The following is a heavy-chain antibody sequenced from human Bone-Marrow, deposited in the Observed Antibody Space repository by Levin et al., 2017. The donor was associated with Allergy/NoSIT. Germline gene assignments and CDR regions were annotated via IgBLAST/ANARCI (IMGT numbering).Heavy chain of an antibody. J-gene: IGHJ4*02. CDR3: AKEGLAVAGYYFDS. D-gene: IGHD6-19*01. CDR1: GFTFSSYA. Sequence: PSETLSLTCAASGFTFSSYAMSWVRQAPGKGLEWVSSISGSGTITHYAESVKGRFTISRDISKNMLHLQMNSLRAADTAIYFCAKEGLAVAGYYFDSWGQGTLVTVSS. CDR2: ISGSGTIT. V-gene: IGHV3-23*01.